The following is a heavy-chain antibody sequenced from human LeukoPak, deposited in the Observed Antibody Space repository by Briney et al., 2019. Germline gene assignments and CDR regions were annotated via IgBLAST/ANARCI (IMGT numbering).Heavy chain of an antibody. J-gene: IGHJ4*02. Sequence: PGGSLRLSCAASGFTFSSYDMHWVRQVTEKRLEWVSAIGIAGDTYYLDSVKGRFTISRENAKNSLYLQMNSLRAGDTAVYYCARGGDRDYWGQGTLVTVSS. CDR1: GFTFSSYD. CDR2: IGIAGDT. CDR3: ARGGDRDY. V-gene: IGHV3-13*04.